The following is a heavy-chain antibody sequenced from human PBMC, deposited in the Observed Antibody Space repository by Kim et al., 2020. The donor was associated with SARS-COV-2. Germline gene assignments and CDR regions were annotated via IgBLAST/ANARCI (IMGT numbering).Heavy chain of an antibody. Sequence: SETLSLTCTVSGGSISSSSYYWGWIRQPPGKGLEWIGSIYYSGSTYYNPSLKSRVTISVDTSKNQFSLKLSSVTAADTAVYYCARISRYSWNVGVFDLWGRGTLVTVSS. V-gene: IGHV4-39*07. J-gene: IGHJ2*01. CDR1: GGSISSSSYY. CDR3: ARISRYSWNVGVFDL. CDR2: IYYSGST. D-gene: IGHD1-20*01.